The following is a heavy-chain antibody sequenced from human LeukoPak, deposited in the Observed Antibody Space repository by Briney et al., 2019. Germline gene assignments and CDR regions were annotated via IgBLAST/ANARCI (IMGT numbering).Heavy chain of an antibody. V-gene: IGHV3-21*01. CDR2: ISSSSSYI. CDR3: ARNPYYDFWSGYYGGRDYYGMDV. J-gene: IGHJ6*02. Sequence: GGSLRLSCAASGFTFSSYSMNWVRQAPGKGLEWVSSISSSSSYIYYADSVKGRFTISRDNAKNSLYLQMNSLRAEDTAVYYCARNPYYDFWSGYYGGRDYYGMDVWGQGTTVTVSS. D-gene: IGHD3-3*01. CDR1: GFTFSSYS.